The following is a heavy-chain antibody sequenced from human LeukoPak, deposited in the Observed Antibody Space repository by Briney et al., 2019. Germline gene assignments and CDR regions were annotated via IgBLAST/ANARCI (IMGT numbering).Heavy chain of an antibody. J-gene: IGHJ6*04. Sequence: TGGSLRLSCAASGFTFSSYAMSWVRQAPGKGLEWVSAISGSGGSTYYADSVKGRFTISGDNSKNTLYLQMNSLRAEDTAVYYSAMIGITMVRGALLDVWGKGTTVTVSS. D-gene: IGHD3-10*01. CDR3: AMIGITMVRGALLDV. CDR2: ISGSGGST. V-gene: IGHV3-23*01. CDR1: GFTFSSYA.